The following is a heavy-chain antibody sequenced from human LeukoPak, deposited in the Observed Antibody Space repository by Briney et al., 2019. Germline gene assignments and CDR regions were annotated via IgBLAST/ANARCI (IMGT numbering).Heavy chain of an antibody. CDR2: MYNNGGP. V-gene: IGHV4-4*07. CDR3: ASGDFDC. J-gene: IGHJ4*02. CDR1: VGSICSYY. Sequence: SETLSVTRVVSVGSICSYYSRWIRAPAGKGPEWIRRMYNNGGPTNNPSLETRVTISLATSKNQSSPKLTSVTAADTALYSCASGDFDCWGQGTLVTVSS.